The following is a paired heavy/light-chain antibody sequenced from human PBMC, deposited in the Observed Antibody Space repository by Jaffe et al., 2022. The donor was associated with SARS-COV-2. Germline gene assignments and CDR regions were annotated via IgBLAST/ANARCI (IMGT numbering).Heavy chain of an antibody. V-gene: IGHV3-30*19. Sequence: QVQLVESGGGVVQPGRSLRLSCAASGFTFSTYGFHWVRQAPGKGLEWVAVISYDGRNKFSADSVKGRFTISRDNSKSTLYLQMDSLRHEDTAVYYCARVGTDPNWLDPWGQGTLVTVSS. J-gene: IGHJ5*02. CDR2: ISYDGRNK. CDR1: GFTFSTYG. CDR3: ARVGTDPNWLDP. D-gene: IGHD1-26*01.
Light chain of an antibody. V-gene: IGLV3-1*01. J-gene: IGLJ1*01. CDR2: QDD. CDR3: QTWDNRTYV. Sequence: SYELSQPPSVSVSPGQTARITCSGDELGHKYTCWYQQKPGQSPMLVIYQDDRRPSGIPERFSGSTSGDTATLTISGTQAMDEADYYCQTWDNRTYVFGTGTKVTVL. CDR1: ELGHKY.